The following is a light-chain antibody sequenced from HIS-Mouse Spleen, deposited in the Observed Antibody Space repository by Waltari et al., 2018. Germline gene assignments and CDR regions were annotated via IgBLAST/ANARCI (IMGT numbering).Light chain of an antibody. CDR3: YSTDSSGNHRV. Sequence: SYELTQPPSVSVSPGQTARTTCSGDALPTKYANWYQQKSGQAPVLVIFEDSKRPSGIPERFSGSSSGTMATLTISGAQVEDEADYYCYSTDSSGNHRVFGGGTKLTVL. J-gene: IGLJ2*01. V-gene: IGLV3-10*01. CDR2: EDS. CDR1: ALPTKY.